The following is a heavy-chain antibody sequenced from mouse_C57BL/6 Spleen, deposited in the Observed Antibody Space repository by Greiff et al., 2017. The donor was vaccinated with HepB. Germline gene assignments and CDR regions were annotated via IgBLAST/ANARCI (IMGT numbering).Heavy chain of an antibody. CDR1: GFTFSSYA. J-gene: IGHJ4*01. D-gene: IGHD2-2*01. V-gene: IGHV5-4*01. CDR3: AGGYDAYAMDY. Sequence: EVHLVESGGGLVKPGGSLKLSCAASGFTFSSYAMSWVRQTPEKRLEWVATISDGGSYTYYPDNVKGRFTISRDNAKNNLYLQMSHLKSEDTAMYYCAGGYDAYAMDYWGQGTSVTVSS. CDR2: ISDGGSYT.